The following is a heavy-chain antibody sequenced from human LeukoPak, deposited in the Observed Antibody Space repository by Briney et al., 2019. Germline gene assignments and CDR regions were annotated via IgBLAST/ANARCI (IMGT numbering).Heavy chain of an antibody. CDR1: GYTFTSYA. D-gene: IGHD3-9*01. CDR2: INAGNGNT. J-gene: IGHJ4*02. V-gene: IGHV1-3*01. Sequence: ASVKVSCKASGYTFTSYAMRWVRQAPGQRLEWMGWINAGNGNTKYSQKFQGRVTITRDTSASTAYMELSSLRSEDTAVYYCAREVLRYFDWSEYYFDYWGQGTLVTVSS. CDR3: AREVLRYFDWSEYYFDY.